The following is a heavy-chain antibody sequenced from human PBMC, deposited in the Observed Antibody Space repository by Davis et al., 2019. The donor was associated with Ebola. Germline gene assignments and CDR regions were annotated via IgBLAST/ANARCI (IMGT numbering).Heavy chain of an antibody. CDR3: ARGVTIRFLEWLLPLGWFDP. D-gene: IGHD3-3*01. CDR1: GYTFNSYY. V-gene: IGHV1-46*02. CDR2: INPSGGST. J-gene: IGHJ5*02. Sequence: ASVKVSCKASGYTFNSYYIHWVRQAPGQGLEWMGIINPSGGSTTYAQKFQGRVTMTRDTSTRTVYMELSSLRSEDTAVYYCARGVTIRFLEWLLPLGWFDPWGQGTLVTVSS.